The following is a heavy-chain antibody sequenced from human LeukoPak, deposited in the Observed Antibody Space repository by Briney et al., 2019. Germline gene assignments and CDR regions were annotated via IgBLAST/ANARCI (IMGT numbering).Heavy chain of an antibody. Sequence: SSETLSLTCTVSGASFNSGNFYWTWMRQPAGKGLEWIGRIYTDGSTNFTPPLKSPVSILVDRSKNQFSLSLSSVTAADTAIYYCAREWGFFDNDYLDVWGKGTTVTVSS. CDR3: AREWGFFDNDYLDV. V-gene: IGHV4-61*02. CDR2: IYTDGST. J-gene: IGHJ6*03. CDR1: GASFNSGNFY. D-gene: IGHD3/OR15-3a*01.